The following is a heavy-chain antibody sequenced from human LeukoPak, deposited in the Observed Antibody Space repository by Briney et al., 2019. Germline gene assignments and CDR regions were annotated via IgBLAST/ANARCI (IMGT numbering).Heavy chain of an antibody. V-gene: IGHV1-46*01. CDR1: GYTFINYY. J-gene: IGHJ4*02. D-gene: IGHD5-18*01. Sequence: ASVKVSCKASGYTFINYYMHWVRQAPGQGLEWMGIINPSGGSAYYAQKFQGRVTMTSDVSTSTFHMELSSLRSEDTAVYYCARPVDTASLVNWGQGTLVTISS. CDR2: INPSGGSA. CDR3: ARPVDTASLVN.